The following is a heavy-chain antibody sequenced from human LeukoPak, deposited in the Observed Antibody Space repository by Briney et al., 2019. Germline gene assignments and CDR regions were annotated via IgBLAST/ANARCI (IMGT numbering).Heavy chain of an antibody. D-gene: IGHD4-17*01. J-gene: IGHJ2*01. CDR1: GFTVSSNY. CDR2: IYSGGST. CDR3: ARDFADYGDYNWYFDL. V-gene: IGHV3-66*01. Sequence: GGSLRLSCAASGFTVSSNYMSWVRQAPGKGLEWVSVIYSGGSTYYADSVKGRFTISRDNSKNTLYLQMNSLRAEDTAVYYCARDFADYGDYNWYFDLWGRGTLVTVSS.